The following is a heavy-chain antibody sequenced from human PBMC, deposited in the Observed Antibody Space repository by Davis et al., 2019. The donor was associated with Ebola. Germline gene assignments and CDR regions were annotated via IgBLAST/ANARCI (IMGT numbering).Heavy chain of an antibody. CDR1: GFTFGDYA. CDR3: TRDLKQPPPSYYYGMDV. J-gene: IGHJ6*02. V-gene: IGHV3-49*04. D-gene: IGHD6-13*01. CDR2: MRSRGYGGNT. Sequence: SLRLSCTTTGFTFGDYAMNWVCQAPGKGLEWVGFMRSRGYGGNTVYAASVKGRFTISRDDAKIIAYLQMNSLKTEDTAVYYCTRDLKQPPPSYYYGMDVWGQGSTVTVS.